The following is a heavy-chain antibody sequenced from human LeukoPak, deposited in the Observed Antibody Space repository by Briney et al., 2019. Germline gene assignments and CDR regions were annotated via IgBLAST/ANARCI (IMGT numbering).Heavy chain of an antibody. J-gene: IGHJ6*03. V-gene: IGHV4-39*01. D-gene: IGHD3-16*01. Sequence: SETLSLTCTVSGGSISSSGYYWGWIRQSPGKGLEWIGTNDYSGNSYYNPSFKSRVTISVDMSKKQFSLNLTSVTAADTAVYYCARHRDHYALAHYYHYYMDVWGKGTTVTVSS. CDR1: GGSISSSGYY. CDR3: ARHRDHYALAHYYHYYMDV. CDR2: NDYSGNS.